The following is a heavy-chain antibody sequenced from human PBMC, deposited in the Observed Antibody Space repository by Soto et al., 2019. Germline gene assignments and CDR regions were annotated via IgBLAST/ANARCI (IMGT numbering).Heavy chain of an antibody. V-gene: IGHV3-23*01. CDR1: GFTFSSYA. CDR3: VKQTGSGSYYNAGSGGHFDS. J-gene: IGHJ4*02. CDR2: ISGSGVST. D-gene: IGHD3-10*01. Sequence: GGSLRLSCAASGFTFSSYAMSWVRQAPGKGLEWVSAISGSGVSTYYADSVKGRFTISRDNSKNTLYLDMTSLRPEDTAIYYCVKQTGSGSYYNAGSGGHFDSWGQGILVTVSS.